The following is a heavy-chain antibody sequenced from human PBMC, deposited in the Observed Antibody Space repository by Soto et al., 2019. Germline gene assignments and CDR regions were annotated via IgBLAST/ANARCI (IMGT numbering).Heavy chain of an antibody. Sequence: QVHLVQSGAEVKKPGASVKVSCKGSGYAFTTYGITWVRQAPGQGLERMGWISAHNGNTNYARKLQGRVTVTRDTSTSPAYMELRSLRSDDTAVYYCARGRDGDYWGQGAVVTVSS. CDR3: ARGRDGDY. CDR2: ISAHNGNT. V-gene: IGHV1-18*01. D-gene: IGHD6-6*01. CDR1: GYAFTTYG. J-gene: IGHJ4*02.